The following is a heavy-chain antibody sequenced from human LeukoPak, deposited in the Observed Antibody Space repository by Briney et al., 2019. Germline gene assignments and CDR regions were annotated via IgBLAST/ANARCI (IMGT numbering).Heavy chain of an antibody. V-gene: IGHV3-21*01. J-gene: IGHJ6*03. CDR2: IFSSSTYI. CDR1: GFAFNTYS. Sequence: SGGSLRLSCAASGFAFNTYSMNWVRQAPGKGLEWVSFIFSSSTYIYYTDSVKGRFTISRDNARNSLYLQMDNLRAEDTAVYYCARLRRQWLVYTYYYYMDVWGKGTTVTISS. D-gene: IGHD6-19*01. CDR3: ARLRRQWLVYTYYYYMDV.